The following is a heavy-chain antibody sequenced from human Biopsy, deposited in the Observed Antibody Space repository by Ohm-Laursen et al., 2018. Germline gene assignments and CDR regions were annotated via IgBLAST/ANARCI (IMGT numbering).Heavy chain of an antibody. Sequence: ASVKVSCKASGYTFTSYGISWVRQAPGQGLEWMGWINTYNSNTNYAQNLQGRVTMTTDTSTSTAYMELRSLRSDDTAVYYCARERGGYKRTDYWGQGTLVTVSS. V-gene: IGHV1-18*01. CDR1: GYTFTSYG. CDR2: INTYNSNT. J-gene: IGHJ4*02. CDR3: ARERGGYKRTDY. D-gene: IGHD5-24*01.